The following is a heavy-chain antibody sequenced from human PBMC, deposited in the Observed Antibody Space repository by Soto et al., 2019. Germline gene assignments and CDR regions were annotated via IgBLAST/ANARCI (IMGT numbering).Heavy chain of an antibody. J-gene: IGHJ5*02. CDR3: TTVPGYYDFWSGFGVNGFDP. D-gene: IGHD3-3*01. CDR2: IKSKTDGGTT. Sequence: EVQLVESGGGLVKPGGSLRLSCAASGFTFSNAWMNWVRQAPGKGLEWVGRIKSKTDGGTTDYAAPVKGRFTISRDDSKNTMYLQMNSLKTEDTAVYYCTTVPGYYDFWSGFGVNGFDPWGQGTLVTVSS. V-gene: IGHV3-15*07. CDR1: GFTFSNAW.